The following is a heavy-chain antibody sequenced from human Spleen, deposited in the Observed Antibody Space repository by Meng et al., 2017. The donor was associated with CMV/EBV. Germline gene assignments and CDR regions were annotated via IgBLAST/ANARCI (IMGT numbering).Heavy chain of an antibody. J-gene: IGHJ6*02. V-gene: IGHV3-7*01. D-gene: IGHD2-2*01. CDR1: GFTFSSFW. Sequence: GESLKISCAASGFTFSSFWMAWVRQAPGKGLEWVANIKPDGSGKYYADSVKGRFTISRDNARDLLYLQLNGLRSEDAAAYYCARGIIPDYYFYGMDVWGQGTTVTVSS. CDR2: IKPDGSGK. CDR3: ARGIIPDYYFYGMDV.